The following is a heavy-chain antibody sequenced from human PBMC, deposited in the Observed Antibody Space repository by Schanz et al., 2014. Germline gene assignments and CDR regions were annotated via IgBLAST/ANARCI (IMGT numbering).Heavy chain of an antibody. CDR2: INSVGSNT. J-gene: IGHJ3*02. V-gene: IGHV3-74*01. CDR3: ARKMKLGVYGGKGHDSLDI. D-gene: IGHD4-17*01. Sequence: EVQLVQSGGGLVQPGGSLRLSCAASGFTFSSHWMHWVRQDPGKGLVWVARINSVGSNTDYADSVTGRFTISRDNTKNTLYLPMNTLKADDTAVYYCARKMKLGVYGGKGHDSLDIWGQGTMVTVSS. CDR1: GFTFSSHW.